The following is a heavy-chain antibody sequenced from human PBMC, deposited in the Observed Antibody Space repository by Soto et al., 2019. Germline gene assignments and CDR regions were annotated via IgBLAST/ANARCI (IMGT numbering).Heavy chain of an antibody. V-gene: IGHV3-48*03. D-gene: IGHD1-1*01. CDR1: GFTFSSYE. CDR3: ARQNVRNAFDI. Sequence: PGGSLRLSCAASGFTFSSYEMNWVRQAPGKGLEWVSYISSSGKTIYYTDSVKGRFTISRDNAKNSLYVQMNSLRAEDTAVYYCARQNVRNAFDIWGQGTMVTVSS. CDR2: ISSSGKTI. J-gene: IGHJ3*02.